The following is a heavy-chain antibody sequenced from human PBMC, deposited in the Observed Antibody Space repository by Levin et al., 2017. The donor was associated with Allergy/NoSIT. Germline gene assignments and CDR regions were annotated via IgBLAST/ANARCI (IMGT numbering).Heavy chain of an antibody. V-gene: IGHV1-69*06. CDR1: GGTFSSYA. D-gene: IGHD3-16*01. Sequence: SVKVSCKASGGTFSSYAISWVRQAPGQGLEWMGGIIPIFGTANYAQKFQGRVTITADKSTSTAYMELSSLRSEDTAVYYCARPIWANYHYYGMDVWGQGTTVTVSS. CDR2: IIPIFGTA. J-gene: IGHJ6*02. CDR3: ARPIWANYHYYGMDV.